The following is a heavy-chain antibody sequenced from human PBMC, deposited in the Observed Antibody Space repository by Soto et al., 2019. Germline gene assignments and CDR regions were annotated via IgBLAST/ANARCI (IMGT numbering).Heavy chain of an antibody. D-gene: IGHD3-22*01. CDR2: IYYTGTT. Sequence: SETLSLTCTVSGGSISTFYWIWVRQPPGKGLEWIGYIYYTGTTNYNPSLRSRVTLSIDTSKDQFSLKLKSVTAADTAVYFCAREVFSRIYGSGYDSPDGAFDLWGQGKMVT. CDR3: AREVFSRIYGSGYDSPDGAFDL. CDR1: GGSISTFY. J-gene: IGHJ3*01. V-gene: IGHV4-59*01.